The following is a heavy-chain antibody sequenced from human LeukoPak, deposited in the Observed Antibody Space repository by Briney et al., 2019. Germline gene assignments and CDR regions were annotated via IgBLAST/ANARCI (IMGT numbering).Heavy chain of an antibody. Sequence: GGSLRLSCAASGFTFSSYWMHWVRQAPGKGLVWVSRINSDGSSTSYADFVKGRFTISRDNAKNTLYLQMKSLRGEETAVDYCARGGWFDPWGQGTLVTVSS. V-gene: IGHV3-74*01. CDR3: ARGGWFDP. D-gene: IGHD3-16*01. J-gene: IGHJ5*01. CDR1: GFTFSSYW. CDR2: INSDGSST.